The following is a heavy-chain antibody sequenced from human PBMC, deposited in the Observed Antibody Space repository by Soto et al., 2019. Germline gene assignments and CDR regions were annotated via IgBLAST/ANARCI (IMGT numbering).Heavy chain of an antibody. CDR1: GGSISSSSYY. CDR3: VLPYYDILTGYGAMDAFDI. CDR2: IYYSGST. V-gene: IGHV4-39*01. D-gene: IGHD3-9*01. Sequence: QLQLQESGPGLVKPSETLSLTCTVSGGSISSSSYYWGWIRQPPGKGLEWIGSIYYSGSTYYNPSLKSRVPISVDTSKNQFSLKLSSVTAADTAVYYCVLPYYDILTGYGAMDAFDIWGQGTMVTVSS. J-gene: IGHJ3*02.